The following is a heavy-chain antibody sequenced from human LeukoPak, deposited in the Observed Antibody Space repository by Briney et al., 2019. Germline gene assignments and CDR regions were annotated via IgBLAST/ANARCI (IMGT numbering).Heavy chain of an antibody. J-gene: IGHJ3*02. CDR1: GGSISSSSYY. V-gene: IGHV4-39*07. CDR2: IYYSGST. Sequence: SETLSLTCTVSGGSISSSSYYWGWIRQPPGKGLEWIGSIYYSGSTYYNPSLKSRVTISVDTSKNQFSLKLSSVTAADTAVYYCARDRGRYSSSSGYDAFDIWGQRTMVTVSS. CDR3: ARDRGRYSSSSGYDAFDI. D-gene: IGHD6-6*01.